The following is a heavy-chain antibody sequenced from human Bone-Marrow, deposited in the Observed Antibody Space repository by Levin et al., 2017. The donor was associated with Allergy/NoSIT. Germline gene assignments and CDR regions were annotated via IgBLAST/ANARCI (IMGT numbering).Heavy chain of an antibody. D-gene: IGHD3-3*01. CDR2: ISGSGSTI. V-gene: IGHV3-11*01. CDR3: ARSPSRFCGVGNLALQFYFDS. J-gene: IGHJ4*02. Sequence: GGSLRLSCAASGFTFINYYMSWIRQAPGRGLDWISYISGSGSTIHYADSVKGRFTISRDNTKRSVYLQMDSLRAEDTAIYYCARSPSRFCGVGNLALQFYFDSWGQGTLVTVSS. CDR1: GFTFINYY.